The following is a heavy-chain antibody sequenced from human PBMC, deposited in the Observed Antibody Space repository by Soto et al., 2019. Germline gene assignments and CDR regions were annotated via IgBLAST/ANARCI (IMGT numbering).Heavy chain of an antibody. J-gene: IGHJ4*02. CDR3: EGNGGYSY. CDR1: EFTLRTNA. CDR2: FSGSGEDT. Sequence: RGALRVSCASPEFTLRTNAMTWVRQAPGKGLEWVPSFSGSGEDTGYADSLKGRFTISRDHSKNTVYRQMNSLRAEDTALYYCEGNGGYSYLGQGTLVTVSS. V-gene: IGHV3-23*01. D-gene: IGHD4-17*01.